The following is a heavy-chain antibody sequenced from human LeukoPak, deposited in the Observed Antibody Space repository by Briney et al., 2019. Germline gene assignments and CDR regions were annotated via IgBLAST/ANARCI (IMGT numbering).Heavy chain of an antibody. J-gene: IGHJ6*02. V-gene: IGHV3-21*01. CDR1: GFTFRRYS. CDR2: IDPSSTYI. Sequence: PGGSLRLSCAASGFTFRRYSMNWVRQAPGKGLEWVSAIDPSSTYIYYADSVKGRFTISRDNSKNTLCLQMNSLRAEDTAVYYCAKWASYSSSWYGSYYYYYGMDVWGQGTTVTVSS. CDR3: AKWASYSSSWYGSYYYYYGMDV. D-gene: IGHD6-13*01.